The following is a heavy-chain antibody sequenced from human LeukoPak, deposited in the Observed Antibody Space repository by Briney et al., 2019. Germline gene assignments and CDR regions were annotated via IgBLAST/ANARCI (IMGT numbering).Heavy chain of an antibody. CDR1: GGSISSYY. D-gene: IGHD1-26*01. V-gene: IGHV4-59*01. CDR3: ARDGIEDYYYYGMDV. Sequence: SETLSLTCTVSGGSISSYYWSWIRQPPGKGLEWIGYIYYSGSTNYNPSLKSRVTISVDTSKNQFSLKLSSVTAADTAVYYRARDGIEDYYYYGMDVWGQGTTVTVSS. J-gene: IGHJ6*02. CDR2: IYYSGST.